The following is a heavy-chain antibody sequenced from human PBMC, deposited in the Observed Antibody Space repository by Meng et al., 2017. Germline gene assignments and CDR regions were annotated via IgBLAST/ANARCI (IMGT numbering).Heavy chain of an antibody. J-gene: IGHJ4*02. CDR1: GFTFSSYE. CDR3: AGRRPRARSGSRGWCPDY. Sequence: GESLKISCAASGFTFSSYEMNWVRQAPGKGLEWVSYISSSGSTIYYADSVKGRFTISRDNAKNSLYLQMNSLRAEDTAVYYCAGRRPRARSGSRGWCPDYWGQGTLVTVSS. D-gene: IGHD6-19*01. CDR2: ISSSGSTI. V-gene: IGHV3-48*03.